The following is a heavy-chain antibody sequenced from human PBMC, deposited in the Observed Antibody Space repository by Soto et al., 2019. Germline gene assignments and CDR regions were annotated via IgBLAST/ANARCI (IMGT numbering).Heavy chain of an antibody. CDR3: AREAWEWEFDSTLRLYMDV. V-gene: IGHV1-18*01. Sequence: ASVKVSCKASGYTFTSYGISWVRQAPGQGLEWMGWISAYNGNTNYAQKLQGRVTMTTDTSTSTAYMELRSLRSDDTAVYYCAREAWEWEFDSTLRLYMDVWGKGTTVTVSS. CDR1: GYTFTSYG. D-gene: IGHD1-26*01. CDR2: ISAYNGNT. J-gene: IGHJ6*03.